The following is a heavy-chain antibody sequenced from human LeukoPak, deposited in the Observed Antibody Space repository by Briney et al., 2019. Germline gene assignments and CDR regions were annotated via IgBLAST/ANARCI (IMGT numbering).Heavy chain of an antibody. Sequence: GGSLRLSCAASGFTFSSSAMSWVRQAPGKGLEWVSSISGSGGSTYYADSVKGRFTISRDNAKNSLYLQMNSLRAEDTAVYYCAKQGAGIRDWGQGTLVTVSS. D-gene: IGHD6-19*01. CDR2: ISGSGGST. CDR1: GFTFSSSA. CDR3: AKQGAGIRD. V-gene: IGHV3-23*01. J-gene: IGHJ4*02.